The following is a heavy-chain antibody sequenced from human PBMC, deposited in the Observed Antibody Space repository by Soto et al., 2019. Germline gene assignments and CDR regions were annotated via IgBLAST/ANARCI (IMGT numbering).Heavy chain of an antibody. D-gene: IGHD2-21*02. V-gene: IGHV3-74*01. CDR3: ARDKYCGGDCYSNWFDP. CDR2: INSDGSST. Sequence: HPGGSLRLSCAASGFTFSSYWMHWVRQAPGKGLVWVSRINSDGSSTSYADSVKGRFTISRDNAKNTLYLQMNSLRAEDTAVYYCARDKYCGGDCYSNWFDPWGQGTLVTVPQ. J-gene: IGHJ5*02. CDR1: GFTFSSYW.